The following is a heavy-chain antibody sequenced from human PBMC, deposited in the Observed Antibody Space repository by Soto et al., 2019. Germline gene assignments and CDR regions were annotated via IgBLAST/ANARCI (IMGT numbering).Heavy chain of an antibody. CDR3: ARDGFGEFHIDY. V-gene: IGHV3-74*01. Sequence: EVQLVESGGGLVQPGGSLKLSCAASGFTFSSYWLHWVRQAPGKGLVWVSRINSDGSGTTYADSVKGRFTISRDNAKNTLYLQMNSLRAEDTAVYYCARDGFGEFHIDYWGQGTLVTVSS. CDR2: INSDGSGT. D-gene: IGHD3-10*01. CDR1: GFTFSSYW. J-gene: IGHJ4*02.